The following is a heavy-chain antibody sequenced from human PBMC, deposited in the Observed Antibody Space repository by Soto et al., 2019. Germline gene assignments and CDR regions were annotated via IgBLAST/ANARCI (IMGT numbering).Heavy chain of an antibody. CDR1: GYTFTNYW. V-gene: IGHV5-51*01. J-gene: IGHJ4*02. D-gene: IGHD3-16*01. CDR3: VRPNFGALTHFDF. CDR2: IFPGDSDT. Sequence: GESLKISCKAIGYTFTNYWIGWVRQTPGKGLEWMGIIFPGDSDTRYNPSFEGQVTVSADESISTAYLQWNTLRASDTAMYYCVRPNFGALTHFDFWGQGTLVTAPQ.